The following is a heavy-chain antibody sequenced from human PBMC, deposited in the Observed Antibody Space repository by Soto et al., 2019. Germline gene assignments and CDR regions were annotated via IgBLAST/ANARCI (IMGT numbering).Heavy chain of an antibody. CDR1: GDSVSSNSAA. J-gene: IGHJ6*02. V-gene: IGHV6-1*01. CDR2: TYYRSKWYN. D-gene: IGHD2-2*01. Sequence: SQTLSLTCAISGDSVSSNSAAWNWIRQSPSRGLEWLGRTYYRSKWYNDYAVSVKSRITINPDTSKNQFSLQLNSGTPEDTAVYYCARDPLVVVPAARGYYYYGMDVWGQGTTVTVSS. CDR3: ARDPLVVVPAARGYYYYGMDV.